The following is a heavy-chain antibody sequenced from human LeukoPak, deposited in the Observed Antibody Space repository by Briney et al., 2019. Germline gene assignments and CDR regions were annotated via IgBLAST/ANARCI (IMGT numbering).Heavy chain of an antibody. CDR1: GDSISSGSYH. V-gene: IGHV4-61*09. D-gene: IGHD2-15*01. Sequence: PSETLSLTCTVSGDSISSGSYHWGWIRQSPGKGLEWIGYIYTSGSTNYNPSLKSRVTISVDTSKNQFSLKLSSVTAADTAVYYCARQDTRRVVDIWGQGTMVTVSS. CDR2: IYTSGST. CDR3: ARQDTRRVVDI. J-gene: IGHJ3*02.